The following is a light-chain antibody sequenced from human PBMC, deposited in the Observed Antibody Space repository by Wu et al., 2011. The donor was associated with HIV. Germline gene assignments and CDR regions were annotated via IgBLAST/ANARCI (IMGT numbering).Light chain of an antibody. CDR2: RTS. CDR1: QSITTS. V-gene: IGKV1-5*03. CDR3: QQYITRWT. Sequence: DIQLTQSPTTLSASVGDRVTITCRASQSITTSLAWYQQKPGKAPKLLMYRTSTLDSGVPSRFSGSGSETEFTLTITSLQPDDFATYYCQQYITRWTFGPRDQGGNQT. J-gene: IGKJ1*01.